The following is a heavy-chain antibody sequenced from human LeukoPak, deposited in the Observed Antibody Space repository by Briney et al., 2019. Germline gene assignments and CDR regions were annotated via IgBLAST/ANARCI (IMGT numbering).Heavy chain of an antibody. CDR1: GGSFSGYY. Sequence: SETLSLTCAVSGGSFSGYYWSWIRQPPGKGLEWIGTIYYSGSTYYNPSLKSRVTISVDTSKNQFSLKLSSVTAADTAVYYCARASSSSWLVFDYWGQGTLVTVSS. D-gene: IGHD6-13*01. J-gene: IGHJ4*02. CDR3: ARASSSSWLVFDY. V-gene: IGHV4-34*01. CDR2: IYYSGST.